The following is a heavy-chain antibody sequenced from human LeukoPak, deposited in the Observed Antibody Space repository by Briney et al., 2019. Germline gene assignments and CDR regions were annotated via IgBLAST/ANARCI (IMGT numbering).Heavy chain of an antibody. CDR3: AKGVDTSSWYGMDV. J-gene: IGHJ6*02. V-gene: IGHV3-23*01. CDR1: GFTFSSYA. D-gene: IGHD6-13*01. Sequence: GGSPRLSCAASGFTFSSYAMSLVRQAPGTGLEWVSGISGSGGSTYYADSVKRRFTISRDNLKNTLYLQMNSLRAEDTAVYYCAKGVDTSSWYGMDVWGQGTTVTVSS. CDR2: ISGSGGST.